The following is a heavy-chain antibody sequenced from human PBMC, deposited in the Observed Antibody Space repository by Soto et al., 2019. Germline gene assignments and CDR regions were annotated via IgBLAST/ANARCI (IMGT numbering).Heavy chain of an antibody. CDR2: ISYDGSNK. J-gene: IGHJ4*02. CDR3: AKGEIVVVITTLDY. D-gene: IGHD3-22*01. CDR1: GFTFSSYG. V-gene: IGHV3-30*18. Sequence: GGSLRLSCAASGFTFSSYGMHWVRQAPGKGLEWVAVISYDGSNKYYADSVKGRFTISRDNSKNTLYLQMNSLRAEDTAVYYCAKGEIVVVITTLDYWGQGTLVTSPQ.